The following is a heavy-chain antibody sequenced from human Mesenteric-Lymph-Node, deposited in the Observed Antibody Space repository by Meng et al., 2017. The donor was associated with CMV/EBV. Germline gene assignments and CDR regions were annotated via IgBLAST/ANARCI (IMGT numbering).Heavy chain of an antibody. J-gene: IGHJ5*02. CDR1: GGSISSNSYY. CDR3: VRDVRLAPRGNWFDP. Sequence: GSLRLSCTVSGGSISSNSYYWAWIRQPPGKGLEWIASIYYSGITYYSPSLTSRVTISIDTSKNQFSLELTSVTAADTAVYFCVRDVRLAPRGNWFDPWGQGTLVTVSS. D-gene: IGHD2/OR15-2a*01. V-gene: IGHV4-39*07. CDR2: IYYSGIT.